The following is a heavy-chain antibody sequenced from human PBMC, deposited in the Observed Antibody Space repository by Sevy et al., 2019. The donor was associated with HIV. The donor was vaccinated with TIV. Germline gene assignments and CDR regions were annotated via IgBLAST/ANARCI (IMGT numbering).Heavy chain of an antibody. CDR3: AKRRCRGGGDCTPDY. V-gene: IGHV3-30*18. CDR1: GFTFISYG. Sequence: GGSLRLSCAASGFTFISYGMHWVRQAPGKGLEWVAVISYDGSNKYYADSVKGRFTISRDNSKNTLYLQMNSLRAEDTAVYYCAKRRCRGGGDCTPDYWGQGTLVTVSS. D-gene: IGHD2-21*02. CDR2: ISYDGSNK. J-gene: IGHJ4*02.